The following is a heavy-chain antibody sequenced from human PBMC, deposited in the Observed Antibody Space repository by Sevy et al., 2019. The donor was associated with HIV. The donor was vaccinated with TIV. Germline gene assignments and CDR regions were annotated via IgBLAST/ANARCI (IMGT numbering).Heavy chain of an antibody. Sequence: GGSLRLSCAASGFTFSSYWMSWVRQAPGKGLEWVANIKQDGSEKYYVDSVKGRFTISRDNAKNSLYLQMNSLRAEDMALYYCAAGGGVLDAFDIWGQGTMVTVSS. J-gene: IGHJ3*02. CDR1: GFTFSSYW. CDR2: IKQDGSEK. V-gene: IGHV3-7*01. CDR3: AAGGGVLDAFDI. D-gene: IGHD3-16*01.